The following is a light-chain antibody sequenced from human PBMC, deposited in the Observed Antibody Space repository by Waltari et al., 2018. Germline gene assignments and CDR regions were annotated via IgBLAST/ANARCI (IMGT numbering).Light chain of an antibody. J-gene: IGKJ2*01. Sequence: DIQMTQSPSSLSASVGDRVTITCRASQNINKYLNWYQQKPGKAPKLLIYAASSLQSGVPSRFSGSGSGTDYTLTISSLQPEDSATYYCQQSYSTPPITFCQGTKLEIK. CDR1: QNINKY. V-gene: IGKV1-39*01. CDR2: AAS. CDR3: QQSYSTPPIT.